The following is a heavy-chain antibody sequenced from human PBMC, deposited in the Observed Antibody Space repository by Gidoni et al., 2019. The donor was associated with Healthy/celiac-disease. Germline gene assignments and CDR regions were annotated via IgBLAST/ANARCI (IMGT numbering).Heavy chain of an antibody. CDR2: IAYDGSNK. V-gene: IGHV3-30*04. Sequence: QVQLVESGGGVVQPGRSLRLSCAAAGFTFSSYAMHWVRQAPGKGREWVAVIAYDGSNKYYADSVQGRFTISRANSKNTLYLQMSSLRAEDTAVYYCARGGYSSSWYFDYWGQGTLVTVSS. CDR3: ARGGYSSSWYFDY. J-gene: IGHJ4*02. CDR1: GFTFSSYA. D-gene: IGHD6-13*01.